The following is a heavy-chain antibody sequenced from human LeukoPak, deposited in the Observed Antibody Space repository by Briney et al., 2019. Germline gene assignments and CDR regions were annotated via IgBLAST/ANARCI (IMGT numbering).Heavy chain of an antibody. CDR3: ARGDRVGSSGYYFDN. J-gene: IGHJ4*02. CDR1: GGSVSSGRYY. D-gene: IGHD3-10*01. Sequence: SETLSLTCTVSGGSVSSGRYYWSWIRRPPGKGLEWVGYLYYSGSTGYNPSLRSRVTMSVDTSNNHFFLKLSSVTGADTAVYYCARGDRVGSSGYYFDNWGQGTLVTVSS. CDR2: LYYSGST. V-gene: IGHV4-61*01.